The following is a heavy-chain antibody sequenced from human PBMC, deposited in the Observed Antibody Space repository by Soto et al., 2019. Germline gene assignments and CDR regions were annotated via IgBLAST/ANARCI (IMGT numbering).Heavy chain of an antibody. CDR3: AKRGHNFFDY. Sequence: LRLSCAASGFTFSSSIMSWVRQAPGKGLEWVSTFSGSSGNTYYADSVKGRFTISRDNSKNTLYLQMSSLRAEDTAVYYCAKRGHNFFDYWGQGTLVTVSS. V-gene: IGHV3-23*01. CDR2: FSGSSGNT. CDR1: GFTFSSSI. D-gene: IGHD2-15*01. J-gene: IGHJ4*02.